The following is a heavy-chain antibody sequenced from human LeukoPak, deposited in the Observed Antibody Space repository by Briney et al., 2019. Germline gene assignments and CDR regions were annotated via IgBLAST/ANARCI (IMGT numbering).Heavy chain of an antibody. Sequence: GGSLRLSCAASGFTVSSNYMSWVRQAPGKGLEWVSVIYSGGSTYYADSVKGRFTISRDNSKNTLYLQMNSLRAEDTAVYYCARDGRGYSYGPLRYWGQGTLVTVSS. CDR2: IYSGGST. V-gene: IGHV3-66*01. CDR3: ARDGRGYSYGPLRY. CDR1: GFTVSSNY. J-gene: IGHJ4*02. D-gene: IGHD5-18*01.